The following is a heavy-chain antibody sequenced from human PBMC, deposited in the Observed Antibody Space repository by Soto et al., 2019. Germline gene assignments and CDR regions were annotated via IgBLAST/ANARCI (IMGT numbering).Heavy chain of an antibody. CDR2: IRSKANSYAT. CDR1: GFTFSGSA. Sequence: GGSLRLSCAASGFTFSGSAMHWVRQASGKGLEWVGRIRSKANSYATAYAASVKGRFTISRDDSKNTAYLQVNSLKTEDTAVYYCTKPYSDTNWAHYFDYWGQGTLVTVSS. J-gene: IGHJ4*02. V-gene: IGHV3-73*01. CDR3: TKPYSDTNWAHYFDY. D-gene: IGHD7-27*01.